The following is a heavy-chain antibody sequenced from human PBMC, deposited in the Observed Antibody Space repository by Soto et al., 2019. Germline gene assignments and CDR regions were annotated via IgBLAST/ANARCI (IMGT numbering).Heavy chain of an antibody. CDR3: AHLLLIAARPPANYYDYMDV. CDR1: GGSISSYY. J-gene: IGHJ6*03. Sequence: SETLSLTCTVYGGSISSYYWSWIRQPPGKGLEWIGYIYYSGSTNYNPSLKSRVTISVDTSKNQFSLKLSSVTAADTAVYYCAHLLLIAARPPANYYDYMDVWGKGTSVTVSS. CDR2: IYYSGST. V-gene: IGHV4-59*08. D-gene: IGHD6-6*01.